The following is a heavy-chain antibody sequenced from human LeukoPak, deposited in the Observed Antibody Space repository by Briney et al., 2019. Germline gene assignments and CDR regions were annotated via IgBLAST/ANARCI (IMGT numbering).Heavy chain of an antibody. CDR3: AKDKGDYGSGTSYGMDV. Sequence: PGGSLRLSCAASGFTFDDYAMHWVRQAPGKGLEWVSGISWNSGSIGYADSVKGRFNISRDNAKNSLHLQMNSLRAEDTALYYCAKDKGDYGSGTSYGMDVWGQGTTVTVSS. J-gene: IGHJ6*02. V-gene: IGHV3-9*01. CDR2: ISWNSGSI. D-gene: IGHD3-10*01. CDR1: GFTFDDYA.